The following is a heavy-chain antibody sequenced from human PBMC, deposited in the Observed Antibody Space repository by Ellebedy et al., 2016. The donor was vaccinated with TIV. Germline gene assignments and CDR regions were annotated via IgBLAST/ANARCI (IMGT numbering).Heavy chain of an antibody. CDR2: IVGSGS. D-gene: IGHD5-18*01. CDR1: GFTFGDYA. Sequence: PGGSLRLSCTASGFTFGDYAMSWFRQAPGKGLEWVSGIVGSGSQKYADSVKGRFTISRDNSKRTVDLQMNSLRAEDTAVYFCAKDRTSGDGYWVFDNWGQGTLVSVSS. CDR3: AKDRTSGDGYWVFDN. V-gene: IGHV3-23*01. J-gene: IGHJ4*02.